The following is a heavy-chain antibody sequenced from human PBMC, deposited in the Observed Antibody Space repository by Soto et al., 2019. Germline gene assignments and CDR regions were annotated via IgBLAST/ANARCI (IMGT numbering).Heavy chain of an antibody. V-gene: IGHV4-39*01. Sequence: KPSETLSLTCTVSGGSISSSSYYWGWIRQPPGKGLEWIGSIYYSGSTYYNLSLKSRVTISVDTSKNQFSLKLSSVTAADTAVYYCARHNILXEYSSSSFPNYYYGMDVWGQGTTVTVSS. J-gene: IGHJ6*02. D-gene: IGHD6-6*01. CDR3: ARHNILXEYSSSSFPNYYYGMDV. CDR1: GGSISSSSYY. CDR2: IYYSGST.